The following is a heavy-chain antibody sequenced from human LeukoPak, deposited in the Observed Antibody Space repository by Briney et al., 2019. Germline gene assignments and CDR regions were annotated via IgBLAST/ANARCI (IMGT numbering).Heavy chain of an antibody. J-gene: IGHJ4*02. CDR1: GFTFSSDA. V-gene: IGHV3-23*01. Sequence: GGSLRLSCAASGFTFSSDAMSWVRQAPGKGLEWVSAISGSGGSTYYADSVKGRFTISRDNSKNTLYLQMNSLRAEDTAVYYCAKDLSTYRSPRYYFDYWGQGTLVTVSS. D-gene: IGHD2-15*01. CDR2: ISGSGGST. CDR3: AKDLSTYRSPRYYFDY.